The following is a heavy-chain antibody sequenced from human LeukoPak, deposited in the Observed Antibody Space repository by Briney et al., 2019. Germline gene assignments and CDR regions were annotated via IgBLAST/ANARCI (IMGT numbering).Heavy chain of an antibody. CDR3: ARTIPGGGGTYFDY. J-gene: IGHJ4*02. CDR1: GGTFSSYP. V-gene: IGHV1-69*02. Sequence: GASVKVSCKASGGTFSSYPISWVRQAPGQGLEWMGRIIPILDIANYAQKFQGRVTISADKSTSTAYMELSSLRSEDTAVYYCARTIPGGGGTYFDYWGQGTLATVSS. CDR2: IIPILDIA. D-gene: IGHD2-15*01.